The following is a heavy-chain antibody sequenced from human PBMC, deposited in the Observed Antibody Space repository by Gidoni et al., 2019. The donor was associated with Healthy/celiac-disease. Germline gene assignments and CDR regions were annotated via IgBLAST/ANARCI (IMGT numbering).Heavy chain of an antibody. CDR2: ISGSGVST. V-gene: IGHV3-23*01. CDR1: GFNFRSYA. J-gene: IGHJ4*02. D-gene: IGHD3-10*01. CDR3: AKDLAVRGVKGGFDY. Sequence: EVQLLESGGGVVQPGGSLRVSCAASGFNFRSYAMSWVRKATGMGLEGVSVISGSGVSTYYADSVKGRFTISRDNSKNTLYLQMNSLRAEDTAVYYCAKDLAVRGVKGGFDYWGQGTLVTVSS.